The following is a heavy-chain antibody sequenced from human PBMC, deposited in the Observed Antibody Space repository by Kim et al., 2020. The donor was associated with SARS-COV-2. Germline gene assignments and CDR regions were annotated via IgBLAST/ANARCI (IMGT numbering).Heavy chain of an antibody. D-gene: IGHD3-22*01. J-gene: IGHJ4*02. CDR3: ARHSYYYDSSGSYYYFDY. CDR2: IHFTRTT. CDR1: GGSMSSTNYY. V-gene: IGHV4-39*01. Sequence: SETLSLTCAVSGGSMSSTNYYWGWIRQPPGKGLEWIGSIHFTRTTYYRPSLQSRVSISEDTPKNQFSLKLSSVTAADTALYYCARHSYYYDSSGSYYYFDYWGQGTLVTVSS.